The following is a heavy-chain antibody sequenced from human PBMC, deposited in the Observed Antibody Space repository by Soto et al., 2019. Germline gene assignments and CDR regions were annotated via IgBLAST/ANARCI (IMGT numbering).Heavy chain of an antibody. CDR3: AKVGAHYDQYARWYFDR. V-gene: IGHV3-23*01. J-gene: IGHJ2*01. D-gene: IGHD1-26*01. Sequence: EVQLLESGGGLVQPGGSLRLSCAASGFTFSSYAMTWVRQAPGRGLEWVSAITRSGDYTHYVDSVKGRFTISRDNSKNTLYLRMNSLRAVDTAVYYCAKVGAHYDQYARWYFDRWGRGTLVTVFS. CDR1: GFTFSSYA. CDR2: ITRSGDYT.